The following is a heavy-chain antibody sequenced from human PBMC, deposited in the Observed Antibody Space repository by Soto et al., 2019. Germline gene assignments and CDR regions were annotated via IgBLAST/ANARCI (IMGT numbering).Heavy chain of an antibody. CDR1: GFTFSSYA. CDR2: MSCTGGST. J-gene: IGHJ4*02. D-gene: IGHD6-19*01. CDR3: AKDGLSSGWSPSYFDC. V-gene: IGHV3-23*01. Sequence: EVQLLESGGGLVQPGRSLRLSCAASGFTFSSYAMNWVRQAPGKGLEWVSAMSCTGGSTYYADSVKGRFTISRDNSKNTLYLQMNSLRVEDTAVFYCAKDGLSSGWSPSYFDCWGQGTRVTVSS.